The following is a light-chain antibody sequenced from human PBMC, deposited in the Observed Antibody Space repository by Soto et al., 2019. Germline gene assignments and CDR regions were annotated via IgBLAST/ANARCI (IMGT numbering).Light chain of an antibody. CDR3: QQSFTSPMYT. CDR2: AAS. Sequence: DIQMTQSPSSLSASVGDRVTITCRTSQSINSYLNWYQQKQGKAPKLLIYAASSLESGVPSRFSGSGSETDFTLTISSLQPEDFATYYCQQSFTSPMYTFGQGTKLEIK. CDR1: QSINSY. J-gene: IGKJ2*01. V-gene: IGKV1-39*01.